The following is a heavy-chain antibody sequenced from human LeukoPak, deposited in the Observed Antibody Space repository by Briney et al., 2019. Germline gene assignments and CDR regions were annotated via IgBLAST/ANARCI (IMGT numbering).Heavy chain of an antibody. Sequence: SETLSLTCTVSGGSISGSSYYWGWIRQPPGKGLEWIGSIYYSGSTYYNPSLKSRVTISVDTSKNQFSLKLSSVTAADTAVYYCARSQGIAAAVCDWGQGTLVTVSS. CDR1: GGSISGSSYY. CDR2: IYYSGST. D-gene: IGHD6-13*01. J-gene: IGHJ4*02. V-gene: IGHV4-39*07. CDR3: ARSQGIAAAVCD.